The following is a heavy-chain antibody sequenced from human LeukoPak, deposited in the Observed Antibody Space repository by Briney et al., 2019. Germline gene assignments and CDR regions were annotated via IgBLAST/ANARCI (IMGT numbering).Heavy chain of an antibody. CDR2: IYYSGST. Sequence: SETLSLTCTVSGGSISSYYWSWIRQPPGKGLEWIGYIYYSGSTNYNPSLKSRVTVSVDTSKNQFSLKLSSVTAADTAVYYCARHIAVAGSDYWGQGTLVTVSS. CDR1: GGSISSYY. V-gene: IGHV4-59*08. CDR3: ARHIAVAGSDY. D-gene: IGHD6-19*01. J-gene: IGHJ4*02.